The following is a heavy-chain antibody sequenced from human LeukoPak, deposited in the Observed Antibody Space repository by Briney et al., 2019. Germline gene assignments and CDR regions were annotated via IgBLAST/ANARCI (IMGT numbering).Heavy chain of an antibody. CDR1: GYSFTSYW. J-gene: IGHJ2*01. CDR2: IYPGDSDT. V-gene: IGHV5-51*01. D-gene: IGHD3-22*01. CDR3: ARQSYYYDSSGYIKTRYWYFDL. Sequence: GESLEISCKGSGYSFTSYWIGWVRQMPGKGLEWMGIIYPGDSDTRYSPSFQGQVTISADKSISTAYLQWSSLKASDTAMYYCARQSYYYDSSGYIKTRYWYFDLWGRGTLVTVSS.